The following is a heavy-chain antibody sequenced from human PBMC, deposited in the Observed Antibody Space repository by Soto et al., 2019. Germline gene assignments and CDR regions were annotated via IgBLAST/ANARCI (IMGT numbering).Heavy chain of an antibody. CDR3: ARGSIPGSSWGRGYYFDY. Sequence: QVQLVESGGGVVQPGRSLRLSCAASGCTFSSYGMHWVRQAPGKGLEWVAVIWYDGSNKYYADSVKGRFTISRDNSKNTLYLQMNSLRAEDTAVYYCARGSIPGSSWGRGYYFDYWGQGTLVTVSS. D-gene: IGHD6-13*01. CDR2: IWYDGSNK. CDR1: GCTFSSYG. V-gene: IGHV3-33*01. J-gene: IGHJ4*02.